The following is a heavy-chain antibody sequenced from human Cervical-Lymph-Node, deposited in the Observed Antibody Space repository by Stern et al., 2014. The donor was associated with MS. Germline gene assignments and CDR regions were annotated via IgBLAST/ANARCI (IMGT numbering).Heavy chain of an antibody. V-gene: IGHV3-33*01. D-gene: IGHD6-6*01. CDR1: GFTFSSYG. CDR3: AREAARLTINYYYGMDV. J-gene: IGHJ6*02. Sequence: QVQLVQSGGGVVQPGRSLRLSCAASGFTFSSYGMHWVRQAPGKGLEWVAVIWYDGSNKYYADSVKGRFTISRDNSKNTLYLQMNSLRAEDTAVYYCAREAARLTINYYYGMDVWGQGTTVTVSS. CDR2: IWYDGSNK.